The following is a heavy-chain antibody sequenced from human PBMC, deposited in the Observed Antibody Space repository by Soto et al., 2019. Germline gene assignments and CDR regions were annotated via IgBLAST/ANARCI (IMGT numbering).Heavy chain of an antibody. CDR2: IRFSSSTI. J-gene: IGHJ3*02. V-gene: IGHV3-48*02. Sequence: EVQLVESGGGLVQPGGSLRLSCAASGFTFSSYSMNWVRQAPGKGLEWVSYIRFSSSTIYYADSVKGRFTISRDNAKNSVYLQMNSRRDEDTAVYYCARDSPAGAIWGQGTMVTVSS. CDR1: GFTFSSYS. CDR3: ARDSPAGAI.